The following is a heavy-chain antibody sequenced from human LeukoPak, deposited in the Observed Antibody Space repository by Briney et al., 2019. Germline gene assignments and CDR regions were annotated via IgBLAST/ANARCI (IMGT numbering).Heavy chain of an antibody. CDR3: AKDLGYSYGFGGDYYYGMDV. V-gene: IGHV3-23*01. D-gene: IGHD5-18*01. J-gene: IGHJ6*02. Sequence: PGASLRLSCAASGFTFSSYAMSWVRQAPGKGLEWVSAISGSGGSTYYADSVKGQFTISRDNSKNTLYLQMSSLRAEDTAVYYCAKDLGYSYGFGGDYYYGMDVWGQGTTVTVSS. CDR1: GFTFSSYA. CDR2: ISGSGGST.